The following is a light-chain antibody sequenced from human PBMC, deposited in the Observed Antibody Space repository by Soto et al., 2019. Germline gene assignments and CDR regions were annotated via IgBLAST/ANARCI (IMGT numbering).Light chain of an antibody. Sequence: QSVLTQPPSASGTPGQRVTISCSGSSSNIGGNTVNWYQQLPGAAPKLLIYSNNQRPSGVPDRFSGSKSGTSASLAISGLQSEDEADYYCAAWDDSLNGRYVFGTGTKLTV. CDR2: SNN. CDR1: SSNIGGNT. V-gene: IGLV1-44*01. CDR3: AAWDDSLNGRYV. J-gene: IGLJ1*01.